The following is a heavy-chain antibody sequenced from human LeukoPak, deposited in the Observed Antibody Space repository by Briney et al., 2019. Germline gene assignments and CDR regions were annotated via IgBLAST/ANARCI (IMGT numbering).Heavy chain of an antibody. CDR2: IITIFGRG. V-gene: IGHV1-69*05. CDR1: AGTFSIYA. Sequence: GASVNLSCTSAAGTFSIYAISWVRHAPGQGLGRMGVIITIFGRGNYAQKFEGRVTMTRDHYTSKAYMELSRLRSDDTAVYYCARGRSVAVADIYWGQGTLVTVSS. J-gene: IGHJ4*02. D-gene: IGHD6-19*01. CDR3: ARGRSVAVADIY.